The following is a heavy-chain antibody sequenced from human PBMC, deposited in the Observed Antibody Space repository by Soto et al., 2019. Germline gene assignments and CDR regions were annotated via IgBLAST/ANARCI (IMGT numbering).Heavy chain of an antibody. J-gene: IGHJ4*02. D-gene: IGHD2-8*01. CDR2: IYNAGST. V-gene: IGHV3-66*01. Sequence: EVQPAESGGGLVQPGGSLRLSCAASGLTVSRNYMSWVRQAPGKGLEWVSVIYNAGSTNYADSVKGRFTISRDNSKNTLYLQMNSLRVEDTAVYYCATLGDGYWGQGTLVTVSS. CDR3: ATLGDGY. CDR1: GLTVSRNY.